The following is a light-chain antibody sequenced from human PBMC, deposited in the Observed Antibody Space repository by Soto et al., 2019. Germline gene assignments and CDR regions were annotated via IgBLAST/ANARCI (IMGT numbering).Light chain of an antibody. V-gene: IGKV1-8*01. J-gene: IGKJ2*01. CDR1: QGISSY. Sequence: AIRMTQSPSSFSASTGDRVTITCRASQGISSYLAWYQQKPGKAPKLLVYAASTLQYGCPSRFRGSGSWTAFTRTISCLQSEDCATYFCQQYYTYPQTFGQGTKLESK. CDR2: AAS. CDR3: QQYYTYPQT.